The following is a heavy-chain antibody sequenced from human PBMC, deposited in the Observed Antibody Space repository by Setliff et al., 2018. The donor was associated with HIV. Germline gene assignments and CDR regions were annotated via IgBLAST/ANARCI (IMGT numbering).Heavy chain of an antibody. CDR3: ARRPVLHNSGSVFDK. J-gene: IGHJ4*02. CDR2: TYYSGGT. V-gene: IGHV4-39*01. D-gene: IGHD6-25*01. CDR1: GDSISSSSYY. Sequence: SETLSLTCTVSGDSISSSSYYWGWLRQPPGKGLECIGNTYYSGGTDYNPSLKSRLTISLDTSKNQFSLKLTSVTAADTAIYYCARRPVLHNSGSVFDKWGQGTLVTVSS.